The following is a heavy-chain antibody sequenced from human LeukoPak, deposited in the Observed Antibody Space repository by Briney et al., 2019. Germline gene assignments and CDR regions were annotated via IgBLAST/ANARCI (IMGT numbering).Heavy chain of an antibody. Sequence: ASETLSLTCTVSGGSISSYYWSWIRQPPGKGLEWIGYIYYSGSTNYNPSLKSRVTISVDTSKNQFSLKLSSVTAADTAVYYCARTPVTKAFDIWGQGTMVTVSS. D-gene: IGHD4-17*01. V-gene: IGHV4-59*01. CDR2: IYYSGST. CDR1: GGSISSYY. CDR3: ARTPVTKAFDI. J-gene: IGHJ3*02.